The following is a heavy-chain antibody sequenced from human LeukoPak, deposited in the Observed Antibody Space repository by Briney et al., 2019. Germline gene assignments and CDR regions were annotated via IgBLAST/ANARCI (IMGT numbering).Heavy chain of an antibody. Sequence: PGRSLRRSCAASGFTFSTYGMHWVRQAPGKGLVWVTVISYDGRNKYYADSVKGRFTISRDNSNLYLQMNSLRAEDTAVYYCAKDCHSSGCLDHWGQGTLVTVSS. CDR1: GFTFSTYG. J-gene: IGHJ4*02. CDR3: AKDCHSSGCLDH. CDR2: ISYDGRNK. D-gene: IGHD6-19*01. V-gene: IGHV3-30*18.